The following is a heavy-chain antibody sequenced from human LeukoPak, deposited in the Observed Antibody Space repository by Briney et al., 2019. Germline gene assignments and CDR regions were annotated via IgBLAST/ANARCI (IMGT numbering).Heavy chain of an antibody. D-gene: IGHD1-26*01. CDR1: GGSISSYY. Sequence: SETLSLTCTVSGGSISSYYWSWIRQPPGKGLEWIGYIYYSGSTNYNPSLKGRVTISVDTSKNQFSLKLSSVTAADTAVYYCARCAYYPDPSDYWGQGTLVTVSS. CDR2: IYYSGST. CDR3: ARCAYYPDPSDY. J-gene: IGHJ4*02. V-gene: IGHV4-59*01.